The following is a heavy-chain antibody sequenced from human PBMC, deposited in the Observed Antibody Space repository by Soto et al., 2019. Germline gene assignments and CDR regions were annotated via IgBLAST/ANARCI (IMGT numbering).Heavy chain of an antibody. CDR2: ISYDGSNK. J-gene: IGHJ5*02. D-gene: IGHD2-15*01. V-gene: IGHV3-30*18. CDR3: AKSGRSGGSCYFDNWSDP. Sequence: SLRLSCAASGFTFSSYGMHWVRQAPGKGLEWVAVISYDGSNKYYADSVKGRFTISRDNSKNTLYLQMNSLRAEDTAVYYCAKSGRSGGSCYFDNWSDPWGQGTLVTVSS. CDR1: GFTFSSYG.